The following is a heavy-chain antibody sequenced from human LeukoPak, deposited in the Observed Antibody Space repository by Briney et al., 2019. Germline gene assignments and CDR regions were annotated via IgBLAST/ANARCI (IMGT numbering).Heavy chain of an antibody. CDR2: LSGSGDST. J-gene: IGHJ4*02. CDR3: AKESGYSGEYFDY. CDR1: GFTFSIYA. V-gene: IGHV3-23*01. D-gene: IGHD5-12*01. Sequence: GGSLRLSCAASGFTFSIYAMSWVRQAPGKGLEWVSALSGSGDSTDYADSVKGRITISRDNSKNTLYLRMNSLRAEDTAVYYCAKESGYSGEYFDYWGQGTLVTVSS.